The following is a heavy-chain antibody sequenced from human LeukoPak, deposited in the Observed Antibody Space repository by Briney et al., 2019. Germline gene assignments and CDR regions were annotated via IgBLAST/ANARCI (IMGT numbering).Heavy chain of an antibody. J-gene: IGHJ6*02. V-gene: IGHV3-7*03. Sequence: QAGGSLRLSCAAFGFTLSNHWMTWVRQVPGRGPEWVANVNRDGSETYYLDSVKGRFTISKDNAKNSLYLQMNSLRAEDTALYHCARNNGMDVWGQGTTVIVSS. CDR3: ARNNGMDV. CDR2: VNRDGSET. CDR1: GFTLSNHW.